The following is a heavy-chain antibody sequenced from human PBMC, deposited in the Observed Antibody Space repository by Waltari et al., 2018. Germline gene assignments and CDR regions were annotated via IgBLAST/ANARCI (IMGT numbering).Heavy chain of an antibody. CDR2: VKPDGTTK. Sequence: EVQVVESGGGLVQPGESLTLSCRVAGFTFTGYGMHWVRQVPGKGMEWGSGVKPDGTTKNYADSVRGRCTISRDNARNTVHLQLNSLRVEDTAVYYCGTLEDVASWGRGALVTVSS. D-gene: IGHD3-16*01. CDR1: GFTFTGYG. V-gene: IGHV3-74*01. CDR3: GTLEDVAS. J-gene: IGHJ4*02.